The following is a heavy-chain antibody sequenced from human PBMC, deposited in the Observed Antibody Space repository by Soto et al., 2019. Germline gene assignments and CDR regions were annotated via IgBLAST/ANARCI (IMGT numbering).Heavy chain of an antibody. D-gene: IGHD6-19*01. CDR1: GGSVSSGNYY. CDR2: IYYTGST. Sequence: QVRLQESGPGLVKPSETLSLTCTVSGGSVSSGNYYWSWIRQPPGKRLEWIGYIYYTGSTNYNPSPRSRVATSVDTSKNQFSLKLSSVTAADTAVYYCASYSSGWYDVSFWGQGTLVTVSS. V-gene: IGHV4-61*01. J-gene: IGHJ4*02. CDR3: ASYSSGWYDVSF.